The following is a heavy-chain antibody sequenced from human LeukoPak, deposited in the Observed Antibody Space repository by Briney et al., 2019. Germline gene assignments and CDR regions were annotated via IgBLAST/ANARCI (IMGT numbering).Heavy chain of an antibody. Sequence: GGCLRLSCAASGVTFSRYSMNGGREAPGKGVGWVSSISTSIIYISYAASVTGRFTISRDNAKNSLYLQINSLRAEDTAVYYCARGSTSFPFDYWGQGTLVTVSS. CDR3: ARGSTSFPFDY. CDR2: ISTSIIYI. D-gene: IGHD2-2*01. CDR1: GVTFSRYS. V-gene: IGHV3-21*01. J-gene: IGHJ4*02.